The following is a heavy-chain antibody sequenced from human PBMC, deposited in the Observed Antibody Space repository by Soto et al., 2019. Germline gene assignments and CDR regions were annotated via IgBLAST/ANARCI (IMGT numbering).Heavy chain of an antibody. Sequence: EVHLLDSGGGLAQPGGSLKLSCATSGFTFGNFAMGWVRQAPGKGLEWVSAISGNGGSTYYADSVKGRFTISRDNSKNTLYLQMNSLTAEDTAVYFCAKPRAKSHIAVPFDYWGQGSLVTVSS. CDR1: GFTFGNFA. CDR3: AKPRAKSHIAVPFDY. J-gene: IGHJ4*02. V-gene: IGHV3-23*01. CDR2: ISGNGGST. D-gene: IGHD2-15*01.